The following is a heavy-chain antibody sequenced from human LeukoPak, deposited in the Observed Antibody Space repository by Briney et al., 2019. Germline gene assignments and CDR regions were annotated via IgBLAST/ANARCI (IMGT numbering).Heavy chain of an antibody. V-gene: IGHV3-53*01. Sequence: PGGSLRLSCAASGFTVSSNYMSWVRQAPGKGLEWVSVIYSDGRTYYADSVKGRFTISRDNSKNTLYLQMNSLRAEDTAVYYCAKDGYGDYGDWFDPWGQGTLVTVSS. CDR2: IYSDGRT. CDR3: AKDGYGDYGDWFDP. J-gene: IGHJ5*02. D-gene: IGHD4-17*01. CDR1: GFTVSSNY.